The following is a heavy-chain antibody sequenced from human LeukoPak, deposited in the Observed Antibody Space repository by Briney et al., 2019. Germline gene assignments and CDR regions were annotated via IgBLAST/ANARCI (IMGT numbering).Heavy chain of an antibody. J-gene: IGHJ4*02. V-gene: IGHV3-30*02. CDR2: IRYDGSNK. CDR1: GFSFSTYG. Sequence: GGSLRLSCAASGFSFSTYGMHWVRQAPGKGLEWVAFIRYDGSNKYYADYVKGRFTISRDNSKNTLYLQMNSLRAEDTAVYYRAKDSGPYYDLFTGSPYPYYWGQGTLVAVSS. D-gene: IGHD3-9*01. CDR3: AKDSGPYYDLFTGSPYPYY.